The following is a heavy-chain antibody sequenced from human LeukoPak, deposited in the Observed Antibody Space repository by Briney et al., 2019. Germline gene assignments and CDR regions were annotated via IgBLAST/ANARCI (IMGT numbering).Heavy chain of an antibody. J-gene: IGHJ6*02. V-gene: IGHV7-4-1*02. CDR2: INTNTGNP. CDR3: ARGGSSSWYEAPYYYGMDV. CDR1: GYTFTSYA. Sequence: ASVKVSCKASGYTFTSYAMNWVRQAPGQGLEWRGWINTNTGNPTYAQGFTGRFVFSLDTSVSTAYLQISSLKAEDTAVYYCARGGSSSWYEAPYYYGMDVWGQGTTVTVSS. D-gene: IGHD6-13*01.